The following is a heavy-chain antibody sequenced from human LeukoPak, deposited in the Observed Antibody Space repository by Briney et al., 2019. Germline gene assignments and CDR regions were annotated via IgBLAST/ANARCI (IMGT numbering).Heavy chain of an antibody. CDR2: ISTSGSST. CDR3: AREASDDFWSGYWKYYYYMDV. D-gene: IGHD3-3*01. CDR1: GFSFSNYG. V-gene: IGHV3-23*01. J-gene: IGHJ6*03. Sequence: GGSLRLSCAASGFSFSNYGMSWVRQAPGKGLEWVSSISTSGSSTYYVDSVKGRFTISRDNSKNTLYLQMNSLRGEDTAVYYCAREASDDFWSGYWKYYYYMDVWGKGTTVTVSS.